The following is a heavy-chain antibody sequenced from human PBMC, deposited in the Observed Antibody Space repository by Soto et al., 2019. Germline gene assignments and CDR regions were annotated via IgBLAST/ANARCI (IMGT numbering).Heavy chain of an antibody. CDR3: VKDTYSLVGAAQLDP. CDR2: ISWNSDMI. CDR1: RCTLDDSS. Sequence: LSCSACRCTLDDSSIHWVRQGPGKGLEWVSGISWNSDMITYADSVKGRFTVSRDNAKNSLDLEMNSLRVEDTALYDFVKDTYSLVGAAQLDPRGRGTLVPVSS. J-gene: IGHJ5*02. V-gene: IGHV3-9*01. D-gene: IGHD2-15*01.